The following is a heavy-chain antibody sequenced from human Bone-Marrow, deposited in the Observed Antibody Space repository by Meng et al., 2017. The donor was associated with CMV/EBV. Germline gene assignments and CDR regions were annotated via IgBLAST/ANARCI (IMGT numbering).Heavy chain of an antibody. J-gene: IGHJ6*02. CDR1: GGTFSSYA. CDR2: IIPIFGTA. D-gene: IGHD2-2*01. CDR3: ARDFRHTSIVVVPAAMAADYYYGMDV. V-gene: IGHV1-69*05. Sequence: SVKVSCKASGGTFSSYAISWVRQAPGQGLEWMGGIIPIFGTANYAQKFQGRVTITTDESTSTAYMELSSLRSEDTAVYYCARDFRHTSIVVVPAAMAADYYYGMDVWGQGTTVTVS.